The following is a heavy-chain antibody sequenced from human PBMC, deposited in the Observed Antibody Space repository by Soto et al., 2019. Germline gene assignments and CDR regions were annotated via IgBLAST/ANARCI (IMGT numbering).Heavy chain of an antibody. CDR2: IYYSGST. J-gene: IGHJ3*02. D-gene: IGHD3-16*02. CDR1: GGSISSGGYY. Sequence: SETLSLTCTVSGGSISSGGYYWSWIRQHPGKGLEWIGYIYYSGSTYYNPSLKSRVTISVDTSKIQFSLKLSSVTAADTAVYYCAGFMITFGGVIVYDAFDIWGQGTMVTVSS. V-gene: IGHV4-31*03. CDR3: AGFMITFGGVIVYDAFDI.